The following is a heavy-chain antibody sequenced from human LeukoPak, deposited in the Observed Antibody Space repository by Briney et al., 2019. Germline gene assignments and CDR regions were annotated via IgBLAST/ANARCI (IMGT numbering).Heavy chain of an antibody. V-gene: IGHV3-9*01. CDR1: GFTFDDYA. Sequence: PGGSLRLSCAASGFTFDDYAMHWVRQAPEKGLEWVSGISWNSGSIGYADSVKGRFTISRDNAKNSLYLQMNSLRAEDTALYYCAKDMGDSSGYYYYGMDVWGQGTTVTVSS. CDR2: ISWNSGSI. J-gene: IGHJ6*02. CDR3: AKDMGDSSGYYYYGMDV. D-gene: IGHD3-22*01.